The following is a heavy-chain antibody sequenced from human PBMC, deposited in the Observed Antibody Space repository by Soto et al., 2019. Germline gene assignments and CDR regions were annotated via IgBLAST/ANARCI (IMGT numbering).Heavy chain of an antibody. CDR3: AHRESYYGSGIIYSEYFQH. CDR1: GFSLSTSGVG. V-gene: IGHV2-5*02. CDR2: IYWDDDK. J-gene: IGHJ1*01. D-gene: IGHD3-10*01. Sequence: QITLKESGPTLVKPTQTLTLTCTFSGFSLSTSGVGVGWIRQPPGKALEWLALIYWDDDKRYSPSLKSRLTIPKDTSKNQVVLKMTKMDPLAPATYYGAHRESYYGSGIIYSEYFQHWARAPWSPSPQ.